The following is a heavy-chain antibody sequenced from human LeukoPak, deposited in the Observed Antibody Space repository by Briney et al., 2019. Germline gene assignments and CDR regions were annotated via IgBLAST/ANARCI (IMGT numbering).Heavy chain of an antibody. CDR1: GFTFEDYA. Sequence: GGSLRLSCTVSGFTFEDYAMHWVRQAPGKGLEWVSGISWNSGSIDYVESVKGRFTISRDNGENSLYLQMNSLTVEDTALYYCAKGSGRYWTFFDFWGQGTLVAVSS. CDR2: ISWNSGSI. D-gene: IGHD1-26*01. V-gene: IGHV3-9*01. CDR3: AKGSGRYWTFFDF. J-gene: IGHJ4*02.